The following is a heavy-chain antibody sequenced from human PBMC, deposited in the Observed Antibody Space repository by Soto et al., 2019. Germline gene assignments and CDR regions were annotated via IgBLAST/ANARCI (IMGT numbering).Heavy chain of an antibody. CDR3: ATRSNYYGAGGKWWSSGNAFNI. V-gene: IGHV1-24*01. D-gene: IGHD3-10*01. J-gene: IGHJ3*02. CDR1: GYTLTELS. CDR2: FDPEDGET. Sequence: ASVKVSCKVSGYTLTELSMHWVRQAPGKGLEWMGGFDPEDGETIYAQKSQGRVTMTEDTSKDTAYMELSSLRSEGTAVYYCATRSNYYGAGGKWWSSGNAFNIWGKGTMVTVSS.